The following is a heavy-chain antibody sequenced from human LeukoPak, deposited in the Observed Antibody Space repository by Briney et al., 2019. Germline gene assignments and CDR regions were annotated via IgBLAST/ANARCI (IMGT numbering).Heavy chain of an antibody. D-gene: IGHD1-26*01. CDR2: ISGSGGST. CDR1: GFTFSSYA. V-gene: IGHV3-23*01. CDR3: AKFNKVGATHPAFDY. J-gene: IGHJ4*02. Sequence: GRSLRLSCAASGFTFSSYAMSWVRQAPGKGLEWVSAISGSGGSTYHADSVKGRFTISRDNSKNTLYLQMNSLRAEDTAVYYCAKFNKVGATHPAFDYWGQGTLVTVSS.